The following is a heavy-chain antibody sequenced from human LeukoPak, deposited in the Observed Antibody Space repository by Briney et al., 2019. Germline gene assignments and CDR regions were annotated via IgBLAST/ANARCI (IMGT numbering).Heavy chain of an antibody. CDR2: ISSSSSYI. J-gene: IGHJ4*02. D-gene: IGHD5-18*01. Sequence: PGGSLRLSCAASGFTFSSYSMNWVRQAPGKGLEWVSSISSSSSYIYYADSVKGRFTISRDNAKKSLYLQMNSLRAEDTAVYYCARDAVDTGTDYWGQGTLVTVSS. CDR3: ARDAVDTGTDY. CDR1: GFTFSSYS. V-gene: IGHV3-21*01.